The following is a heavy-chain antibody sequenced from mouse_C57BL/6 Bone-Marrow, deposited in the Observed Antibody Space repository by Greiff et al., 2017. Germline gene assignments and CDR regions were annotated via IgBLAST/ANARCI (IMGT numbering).Heavy chain of an antibody. J-gene: IGHJ2*01. CDR1: GYTFTDYN. V-gene: IGHV1-22*01. CDR3: ARSAYCSNYYFDY. CDR2: INPNNGGT. Sequence: EVQLQQSGPELVKPGASVKMSCKASGYTFTDYNMHWVKQSHGKSLEWIGYINPNNGGTSYNQKFKGKATLTVNKSSSTAYMELRSLTSEDSAVYYCARSAYCSNYYFDYWGQGTTLTVSS. D-gene: IGHD2-5*01.